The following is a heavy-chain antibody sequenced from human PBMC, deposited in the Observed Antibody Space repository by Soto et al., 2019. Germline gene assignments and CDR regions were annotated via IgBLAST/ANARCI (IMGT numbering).Heavy chain of an antibody. J-gene: IGHJ3*02. D-gene: IGHD6-19*01. CDR2: ISSSGGTT. V-gene: IGHV3-23*01. CDR3: AKGDSAWNDGLDM. CDR1: RFTFSTYA. Sequence: EVQLLESGGGLVQPGGSLRLSCAAARFTFSTYAMTWVRQAPEKGLEWVSSISSSGGTTSYADSVKGRFTVSRDTSKNSLYLQMHSLRAEDTATYYCAKGDSAWNDGLDMWGQGTMVAVSS.